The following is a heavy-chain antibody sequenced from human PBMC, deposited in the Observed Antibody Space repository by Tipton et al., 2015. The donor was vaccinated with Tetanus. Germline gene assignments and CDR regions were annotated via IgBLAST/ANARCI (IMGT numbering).Heavy chain of an antibody. D-gene: IGHD3-10*01. CDR1: GLSFSGYG. CDR3: ARDGFYYGSGSYYRAF. J-gene: IGHJ4*02. CDR2: VAYDGNNK. Sequence: SLRLSCATSGLSFSGYGLHWLRQAPGKGLEWVALVAYDGNNKYYADPVKGRFTISRDNSKDTLYLQMNSLRPEDTAVYYCARDGFYYGSGSYYRAFWGQGTLVTVSP. V-gene: IGHV3-30-3*01.